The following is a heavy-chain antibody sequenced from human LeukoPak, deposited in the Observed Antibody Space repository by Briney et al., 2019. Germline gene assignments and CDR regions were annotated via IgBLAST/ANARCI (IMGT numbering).Heavy chain of an antibody. D-gene: IGHD2-2*01. CDR2: ISSSSSYI. CDR3: ARDGVPAATNYYYYYYMDV. CDR1: GFTFSGYS. V-gene: IGHV3-21*01. J-gene: IGHJ6*03. Sequence: GGSLRLSCAASGFTFSGYSMNWVRQAPGKGLEGVSSISSSSSYIYYADSVKGRFTISRDNAKNSLYLQMNSLRAEDTAVYYCARDGVPAATNYYYYYYMDVWGKGTTVTVSS.